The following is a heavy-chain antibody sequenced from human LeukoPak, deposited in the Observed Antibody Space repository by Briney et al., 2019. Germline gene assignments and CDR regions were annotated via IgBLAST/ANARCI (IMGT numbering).Heavy chain of an antibody. D-gene: IGHD6-19*01. CDR2: IYYSGST. CDR1: GGSISSYH. J-gene: IGHJ4*02. Sequence: SETLSLTCTVSGGSISSYHWSWIRQPPGKGLEWIGYIYYSGSTNYNPSLKSRVTISVDTSKNQFSLKLSSVTAADTAVYYCAGTYSSGWYVNYWGQGTLSPSPQ. V-gene: IGHV4-59*01. CDR3: AGTYSSGWYVNY.